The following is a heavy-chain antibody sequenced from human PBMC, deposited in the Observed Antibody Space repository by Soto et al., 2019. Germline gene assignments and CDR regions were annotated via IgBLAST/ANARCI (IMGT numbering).Heavy chain of an antibody. CDR2: INHSGST. V-gene: IGHV4-34*01. CDR3: ARGGGQQHLQDHYYRMDV. CDR1: GGSFSGYY. D-gene: IGHD6-13*01. Sequence: SETLSLTCAVYGGSFSGYYWSWIRQPPGKGLEWIGEINHSGSTNYNPSLKSRVTISVDTSKNQFSLKLSSVTAADTAVYYCARGGGQQHLQDHYYRMDVWGQGTTVTVSS. J-gene: IGHJ6*02.